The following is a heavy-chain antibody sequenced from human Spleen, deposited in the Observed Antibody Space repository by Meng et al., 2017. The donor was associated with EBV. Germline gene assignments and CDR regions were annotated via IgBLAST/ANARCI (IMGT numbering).Heavy chain of an antibody. Sequence: VLQVWSGGGAKQPGASVTVSANASGYTFSDYYVYWVRQAPGQGPEWMGINHSSGGSTSSSLKFQGRVTMTTDTSTSTVYMELSSLRSEDTAVYYCARGPGRTSAADFDYWGQGTLVTVSS. V-gene: IGHV1-46*01. CDR1: GYTFSDYY. J-gene: IGHJ4*02. CDR2: NHSSGGST. D-gene: IGHD6-13*01. CDR3: ARGPGRTSAADFDY.